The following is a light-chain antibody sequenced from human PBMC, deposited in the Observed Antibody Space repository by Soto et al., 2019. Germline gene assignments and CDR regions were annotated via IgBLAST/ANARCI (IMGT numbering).Light chain of an antibody. V-gene: IGKV3-20*01. CDR3: QRYGTSRGT. J-gene: IGKJ2*01. CDR1: ESVTSTH. Sequence: EIVLTQSPGTLSLSPGERATLACRASESVTSTHLAWYQQKGGQAPRLLIYAISTRDSGIPDRFSGSGSGTDFTLTISRLEPEDFGVYYCQRYGTSRGTFGQGTKLEIK. CDR2: AIS.